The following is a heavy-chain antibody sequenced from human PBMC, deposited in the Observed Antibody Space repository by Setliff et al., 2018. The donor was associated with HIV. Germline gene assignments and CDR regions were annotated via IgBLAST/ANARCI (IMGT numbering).Heavy chain of an antibody. CDR3: ARKPRDGYYIDY. Sequence: PGGSLRLSCAASGFSISSYWMHWVRQTPGKGLVWVSRIKPDGSSITYADSVKGRFTISRDNAKNTVYLQMNSLSAEDAAVYYCARKPRDGYYIDYWGQGTLVTVSS. D-gene: IGHD3-10*01. CDR1: GFSISSYW. J-gene: IGHJ4*02. CDR2: IKPDGSSI. V-gene: IGHV3-74*01.